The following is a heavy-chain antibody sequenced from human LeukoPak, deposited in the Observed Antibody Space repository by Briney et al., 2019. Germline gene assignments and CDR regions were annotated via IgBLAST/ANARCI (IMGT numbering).Heavy chain of an antibody. CDR2: IGTGGDT. V-gene: IGHV3-23*01. CDR1: GFTLSGYV. D-gene: IGHD6-13*01. J-gene: IGHJ4*02. CDR3: AKLRPYGTTWYGGVVN. Sequence: GGSLRLSCAASGFTLSGYVMTWVRQAPGKGLDWVSAIGTGGDTHYADSVKGRFTVSRDSSKSTLYLHMDSLRADDTAVYYCAKLRPYGTTWYGGVVNWGQGTLVTVSS.